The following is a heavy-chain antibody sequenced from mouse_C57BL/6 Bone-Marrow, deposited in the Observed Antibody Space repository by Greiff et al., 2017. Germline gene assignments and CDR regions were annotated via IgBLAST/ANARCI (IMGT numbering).Heavy chain of an antibody. CDR2: IYPGSGST. CDR3: ARKDDYDWYCDV. CDR1: GYTFTSYW. D-gene: IGHD2-4*01. J-gene: IGHJ1*03. Sequence: QVQLQQPGAELVKPGASVKMSCKASGYTFTSYWITWVKQRPGQGLEWIGDIYPGSGSTNYNEKFKSKATLTVDTSSSTAYMQLSSLTSEDAAVYDCARKDDYDWYCDVWGTGTTVTVSS. V-gene: IGHV1-55*01.